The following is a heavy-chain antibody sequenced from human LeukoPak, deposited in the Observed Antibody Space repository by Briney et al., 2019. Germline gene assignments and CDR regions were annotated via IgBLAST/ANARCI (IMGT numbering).Heavy chain of an antibody. V-gene: IGHV4-34*01. CDR2: INHSGST. CDR3: ARVALNYYGSGSYWNGMDV. J-gene: IGHJ6*02. CDR1: GGSFSGYY. D-gene: IGHD3-10*01. Sequence: SETLSLTCAVYGGSFSGYYWSWIRQPPGKGLEWIGEINHSGSTNYNPSLKSRVTISVDTSKNQFSLKLSSVTAADTAVYHCARVALNYYGSGSYWNGMDVWGQGTTVTVSS.